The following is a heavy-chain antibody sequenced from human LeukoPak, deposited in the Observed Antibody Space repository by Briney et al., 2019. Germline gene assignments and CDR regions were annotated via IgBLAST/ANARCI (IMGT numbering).Heavy chain of an antibody. CDR1: GASISSGGYS. D-gene: IGHD3-22*01. CDR2: IHHSGNT. J-gene: IGHJ4*02. V-gene: IGHV4-30-2*01. CDR3: GLYYYEGGPYSDY. Sequence: SETLSLTCAVPGASISSGGYSSIWVRQPPGKGLEWIGYIHHSGNTYYNPSLKSRVTMAVDRSKNHFSLTLSSVTAADTAVYYCGLYYYEGGPYSDYWGQGTLVTVSS.